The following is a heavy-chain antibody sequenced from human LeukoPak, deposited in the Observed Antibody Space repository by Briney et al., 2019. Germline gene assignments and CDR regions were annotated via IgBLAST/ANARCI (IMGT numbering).Heavy chain of an antibody. CDR2: IYYSGSA. CDR1: NDSITSYS. J-gene: IGHJ3*02. Sequence: SETLSLTCTVSNDSITSYSWDWIRQPPGKGLEWIGSIYYSGSADYIPSLRNRLTISVDTSKNEFSLKLSSVSAADTAVYYCATSDGYPYIDAFDIWGQGTMVTVSS. V-gene: IGHV4-59*01. CDR3: ATSDGYPYIDAFDI. D-gene: IGHD5-24*01.